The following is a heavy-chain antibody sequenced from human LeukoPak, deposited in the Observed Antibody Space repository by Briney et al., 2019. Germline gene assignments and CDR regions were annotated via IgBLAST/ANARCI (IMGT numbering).Heavy chain of an antibody. Sequence: PSETLSLTCTVSGGSLSSGSSYWGWIRQPPGKGLEWIVSIYYSGTTFYNPSLNSRLTMSVDTAKNQFPLRLTSLTAADTAVYYWASPAGRTSWTLWGNWFDPWGQGTLVTVSS. CDR2: IYYSGTT. J-gene: IGHJ5*02. CDR1: GGSLSSGSSY. D-gene: IGHD2-2*01. CDR3: ASPAGRTSWTLWGNWFDP. V-gene: IGHV4-39*01.